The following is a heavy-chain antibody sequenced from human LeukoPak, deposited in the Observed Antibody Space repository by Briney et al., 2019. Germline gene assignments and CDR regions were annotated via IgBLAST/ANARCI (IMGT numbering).Heavy chain of an antibody. CDR2: IYPGDSDT. Sequence: GESLKISCQGSGYSFTSYWIGWVRQMPGKGLEWLGIIYPGDSDTRYSPSFQGQVTISADKSISTAYLQWSSLKASDTAMYYCARRTHSSWSPYWYFDLWGRGTLVTVSS. J-gene: IGHJ2*01. CDR1: GYSFTSYW. D-gene: IGHD6-13*01. V-gene: IGHV5-51*01. CDR3: ARRTHSSWSPYWYFDL.